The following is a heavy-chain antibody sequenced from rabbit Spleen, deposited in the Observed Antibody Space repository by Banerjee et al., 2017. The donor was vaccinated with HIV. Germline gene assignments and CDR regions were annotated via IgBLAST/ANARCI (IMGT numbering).Heavy chain of an antibody. J-gene: IGHJ4*01. CDR3: ARGYSNGYNNYVNAFSL. Sequence: QQQLEESGGGLVQPGGSLTLSCKASGFDFSSYYMSWVRQAPGKGLEWIGIIYAGNSGSTYYASWAKGRFTISKTSSTTATLQMTSLTAADTATYFCARGYSNGYNNYVNAFSLWGPGTLVTVS. V-gene: IGHV1S45*01. CDR1: GFDFSSYYM. CDR2: IYAGNSGST. D-gene: IGHD6-1*01.